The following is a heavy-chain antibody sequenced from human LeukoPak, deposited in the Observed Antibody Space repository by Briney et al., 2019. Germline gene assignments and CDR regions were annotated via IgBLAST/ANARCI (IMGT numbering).Heavy chain of an antibody. CDR1: GFTFSSYW. J-gene: IGHJ4*02. D-gene: IGHD6-6*01. V-gene: IGHV3-23*01. Sequence: GGSLRLSCAASGFTFSSYWMHWVRQAPGKGLVWVSAISSSGGSTYYADSVKGRFTISRDNSKNPLYLQMNSLRAEDTAVYYCAKDQFIAARTHFDYWGQGTLVTVSS. CDR2: ISSSGGST. CDR3: AKDQFIAARTHFDY.